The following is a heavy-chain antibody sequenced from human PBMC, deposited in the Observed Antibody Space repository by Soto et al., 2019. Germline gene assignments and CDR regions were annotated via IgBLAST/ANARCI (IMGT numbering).Heavy chain of an antibody. CDR3: ARDFEKRYFDWLLPDAFDI. D-gene: IGHD3-9*01. V-gene: IGHV3-73*01. CDR1: GFTFSGSA. Sequence: GGSLRLSCAASGFTFSGSAMHWVRQASGKGLEWVGRIRSKANSYATAYAASVKGRFTISRDNAKNSLYLQMNSLRAEDTAVYYCARDFEKRYFDWLLPDAFDIWGQGTMVTVS. CDR2: IRSKANSYAT. J-gene: IGHJ3*02.